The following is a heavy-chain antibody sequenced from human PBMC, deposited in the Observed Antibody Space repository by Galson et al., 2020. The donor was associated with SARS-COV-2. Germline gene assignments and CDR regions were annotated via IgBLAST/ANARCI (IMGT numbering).Heavy chain of an antibody. Sequence: GGSLRLSCAASGFTFNNAWMTWVRQAPGKGLEWVGRIKTKGDGGATDYAAPVNGRFSISRDESKDILYLQMNSLRSEDAGVYYCTFRMDVWGQGTTVTVSS. CDR2: IKTKGDGGAT. CDR1: GFTFNNAW. J-gene: IGHJ6*02. CDR3: TFRMDV. V-gene: IGHV3-15*01.